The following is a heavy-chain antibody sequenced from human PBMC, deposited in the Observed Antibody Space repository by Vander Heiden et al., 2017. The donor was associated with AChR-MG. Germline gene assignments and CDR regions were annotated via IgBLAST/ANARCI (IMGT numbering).Heavy chain of an antibody. CDR3: ARGSRYYYDSSGYLVDY. J-gene: IGHJ4*02. CDR1: GGSNSSCSYS. V-gene: IGHV4-30-2*01. D-gene: IGHD3-22*01. CDR2: SYHSGST. Sequence: QLQPQESGSGLVKPSQTLSLTCTAAGGSNSSCSYSWSWIRQPPGNGLEWIGYSYHSGSTYYTPSLKSRVTISVDRSKTQFSLKLSSVTAADTAVYYCARGSRYYYDSSGYLVDYWGQGTLVTVSS.